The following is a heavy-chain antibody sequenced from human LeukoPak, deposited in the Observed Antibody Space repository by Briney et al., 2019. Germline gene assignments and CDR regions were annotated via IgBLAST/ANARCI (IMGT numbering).Heavy chain of an antibody. V-gene: IGHV3-53*01. D-gene: IGHD6-19*01. CDR2: IYSGGTT. CDR1: GFTVSSSY. CDR3: TKSVFSGSGWYDY. Sequence: GGSLRLSCAASGFTVSSSYMSWVRQAPGKGLEWVSVIYSGGTTYYADSVKGRFTISRDNSKNTLYLQMNSLRAEDTAVYYCTKSVFSGSGWYDYWGQGTLVTGSS. J-gene: IGHJ4*02.